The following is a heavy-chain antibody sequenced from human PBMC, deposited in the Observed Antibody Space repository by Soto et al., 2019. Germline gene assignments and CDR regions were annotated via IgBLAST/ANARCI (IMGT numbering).Heavy chain of an antibody. Sequence: PGESLKISCKASGYIFRNYWIGWVRQLPGKGLEWMGIIYPGDSETRYSPSFQGHVTISVDKSISTAYLQWSTLKASDTAIYYCARLGFCSGGTCYNSQYYMDVWGKGATVTVS. CDR3: ARLGFCSGGTCYNSQYYMDV. D-gene: IGHD2-15*01. CDR1: GYIFRNYW. J-gene: IGHJ6*03. V-gene: IGHV5-51*01. CDR2: IYPGDSET.